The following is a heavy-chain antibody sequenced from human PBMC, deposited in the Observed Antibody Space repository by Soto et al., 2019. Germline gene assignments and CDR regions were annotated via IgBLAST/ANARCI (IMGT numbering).Heavy chain of an antibody. CDR3: AKEESGYCSGGSCRYFDY. CDR2: ISGSGGST. J-gene: IGHJ4*02. V-gene: IGHV3-23*01. CDR1: GFTFSSYA. Sequence: EVQLLESGGGLVQPGGSLRLSCAASGFTFSSYAMSWVRQAPGKGLEWVSAISGSGGSTYYADSVKGRFTISRDNSKNTLYLQMNSLRAEDTAVYYCAKEESGYCSGGSCRYFDYWGQGTLVTVSS. D-gene: IGHD2-15*01.